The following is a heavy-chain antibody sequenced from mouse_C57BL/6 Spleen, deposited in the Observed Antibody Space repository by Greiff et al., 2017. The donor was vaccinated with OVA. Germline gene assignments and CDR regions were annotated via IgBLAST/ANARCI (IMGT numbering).Heavy chain of an antibody. Sequence: VHVKQSGPELVKPGASVKISCKASGYSFTGYYMNWVKQSPEKSLEWIGVINPSTGGTTYNQKFKAKATLTVDKSSSTAYMQLKSLTSEDSAVYYGARSDDAMDYWGQGTSVTVSS. D-gene: IGHD2-13*01. CDR2: INPSTGGT. V-gene: IGHV1-42*01. CDR3: ARSDDAMDY. J-gene: IGHJ4*01. CDR1: GYSFTGYY.